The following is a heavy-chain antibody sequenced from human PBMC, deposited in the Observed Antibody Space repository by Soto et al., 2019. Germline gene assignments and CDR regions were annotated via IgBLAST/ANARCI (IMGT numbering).Heavy chain of an antibody. CDR1: GGSISSYY. J-gene: IGHJ3*02. Sequence: PSETLSLTCTVSGGSISSYYWSWIRQPPGKGLEWIGYIYYSGSTNYNPSLKSRVTISVDTSKNQFSLKLSSVTAADTAVYYCAFNYYDSSGSSPDAFDIWGQGTMVTVSS. V-gene: IGHV4-59*01. CDR3: AFNYYDSSGSSPDAFDI. CDR2: IYYSGST. D-gene: IGHD3-22*01.